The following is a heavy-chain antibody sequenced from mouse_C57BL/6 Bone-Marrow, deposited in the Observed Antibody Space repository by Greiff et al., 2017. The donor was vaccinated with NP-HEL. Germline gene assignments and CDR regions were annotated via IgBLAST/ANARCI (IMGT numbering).Heavy chain of an antibody. D-gene: IGHD1-1*01. CDR1: GYTFTSYW. CDR3: ARACSKRTWFAY. Sequence: QVQLQQSGAELVRPGTSVKLSCKASGYTFTSYWMHWVKQRPGQGLEWIGDIYPGSGSTNYNEKFESKATLTVDTSSSTAYMQLSSLTSEDSAVYYCARACSKRTWFAYWGQGTLVTVSA. J-gene: IGHJ3*01. V-gene: IGHV1-55*01. CDR2: IYPGSGST.